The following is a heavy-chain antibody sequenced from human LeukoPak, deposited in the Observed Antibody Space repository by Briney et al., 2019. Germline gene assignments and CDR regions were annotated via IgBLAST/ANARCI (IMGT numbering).Heavy chain of an antibody. CDR1: GITFSRLP. CDR3: AFTNYYDSSGYYAPRLDY. Sequence: GGSLRLSCAVSGITFSRLPMTWVRQAPGKGLEWVSGISGSGGGSTYYADSVKGRFTISRDNSKNTLYLQMNSLRAEDTAVYYCAFTNYYDSSGYYAPRLDYWGQGTLVTVSS. J-gene: IGHJ4*02. CDR2: ISGSGGGST. V-gene: IGHV3-23*01. D-gene: IGHD3-22*01.